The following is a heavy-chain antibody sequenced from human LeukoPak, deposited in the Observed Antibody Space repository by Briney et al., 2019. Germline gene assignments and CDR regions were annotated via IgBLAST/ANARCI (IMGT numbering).Heavy chain of an antibody. Sequence: SETLSLTCTVSGGSISSYFWSWIRQPPGMGLEWIGCIYYSGSTNYNPSLKSRVTISVDTSKDQFSLRLTSVTAADTAVYYCARSFLGDWYFDLWGRGTLVTVSS. J-gene: IGHJ2*01. CDR1: GGSISSYF. CDR3: ARSFLGDWYFDL. V-gene: IGHV4-59*01. CDR2: IYYSGST. D-gene: IGHD1-26*01.